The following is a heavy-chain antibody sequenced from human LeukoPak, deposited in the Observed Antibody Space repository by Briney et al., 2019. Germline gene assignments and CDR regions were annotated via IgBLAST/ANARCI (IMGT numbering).Heavy chain of an antibody. CDR3: AKDLQYCSGGSCYLPPTASDI. J-gene: IGHJ3*02. V-gene: IGHV3-23*01. D-gene: IGHD2-15*01. Sequence: PGGSLRLSCAVSGFTFSNYAMSWVRQAPGKGLEWVSGISGSGINTYYADSVKGRFTISRDNSKNTLSLQMNSLRAEDTAVYYCAKDLQYCSGGSCYLPPTASDIWGQGTMVTVSS. CDR1: GFTFSNYA. CDR2: ISGSGINT.